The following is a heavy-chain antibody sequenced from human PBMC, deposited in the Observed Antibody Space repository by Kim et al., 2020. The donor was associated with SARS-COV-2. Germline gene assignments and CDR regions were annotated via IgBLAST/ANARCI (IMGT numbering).Heavy chain of an antibody. CDR1: GGSISSSSYY. D-gene: IGHD3-10*01. CDR3: ARHGITMVRGVIPYYF. Sequence: SETLSLTCTVSGGSISSSSYYWGWIRQPPGKGLEWIGSIYYSGSTYYNPSLKSRVTISVDTSKNQFSLKLSSVTAADTAVYYCARHGITMVRGVIPYYF. CDR2: IYYSGST. V-gene: IGHV4-39*01. J-gene: IGHJ4*01.